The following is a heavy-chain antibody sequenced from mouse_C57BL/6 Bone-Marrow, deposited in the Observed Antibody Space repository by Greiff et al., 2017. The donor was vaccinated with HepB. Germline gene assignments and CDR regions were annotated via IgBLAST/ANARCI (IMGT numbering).Heavy chain of an antibody. V-gene: IGHV5-6-5*01. CDR2: ISSGGST. Sequence: EVQGVESGGGLVKPGGSLKLSCAASGFTFSSYDMSWVRQTPEKRLEWVAFISSGGSTYYPDSVKGRFTISRDNARNILYLQMSSLRSEDTAMYYCARGGITTSYAMDYWGQGTSVTVSS. CDR1: GFTFSSYD. D-gene: IGHD2-4*01. J-gene: IGHJ4*01. CDR3: ARGGITTSYAMDY.